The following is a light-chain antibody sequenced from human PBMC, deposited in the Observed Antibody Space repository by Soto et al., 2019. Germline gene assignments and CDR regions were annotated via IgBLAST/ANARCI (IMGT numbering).Light chain of an antibody. V-gene: IGKV1-9*01. CDR3: QQLNSYTPWT. J-gene: IGKJ1*01. CDR1: QGISSY. CDR2: AAS. Sequence: IQLTQSPSSLSASVGDRVTITCRASQGISSYLAWYQQKPGKAPKLLIYAASTLQSGVPSRFTGSGSGKDFTLTISRLQPEDFANYYCQQLNSYTPWTFGKGTKVDI.